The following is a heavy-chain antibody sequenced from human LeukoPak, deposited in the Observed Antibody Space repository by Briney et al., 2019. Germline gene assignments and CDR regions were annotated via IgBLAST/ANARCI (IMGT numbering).Heavy chain of an antibody. Sequence: SETLSLTCAVYGGSFSGYYWSWIRQPPGKGLEWIGEINHSGSTNYNPSLKSRVTISVDTSKNQFSLKLSSVTAADTAVYHCARGTSSSWYGYWGQGILVTVSS. D-gene: IGHD6-13*01. V-gene: IGHV4-34*01. CDR3: ARGTSSSWYGY. J-gene: IGHJ4*02. CDR1: GGSFSGYY. CDR2: INHSGST.